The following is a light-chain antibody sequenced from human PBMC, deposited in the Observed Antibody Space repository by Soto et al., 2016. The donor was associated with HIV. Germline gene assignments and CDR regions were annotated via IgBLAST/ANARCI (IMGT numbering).Light chain of an antibody. Sequence: SYELTQPPSLSVAPRKTARITCGGNNVGSKSVQWYQQKPGQAPVLVVYDDSDQPSGIPERFSGSNSGNTATLSISRVEAGDEADYYCQVWDASTDLVVFGGGTKLTVL. V-gene: IGLV3-21*03. CDR1: NVGSKS. CDR2: DDS. J-gene: IGLJ2*01. CDR3: QVWDASTDLVV.